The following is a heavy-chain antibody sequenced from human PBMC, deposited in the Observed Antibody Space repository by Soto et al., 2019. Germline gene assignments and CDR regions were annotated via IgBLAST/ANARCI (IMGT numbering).Heavy chain of an antibody. CDR2: MNPNSGNT. Sequence: GASVKVSCKASGYTFTSYGINWVRQATGQGLEWMGWMNPNSGNTGYAQKFQGRVTMTRNTSISTAYMELSSLRSEDTAVYYCASRNRVLLWFGESDAFDIWGQGTMVTVSS. CDR3: ASRNRVLLWFGESDAFDI. V-gene: IGHV1-8*01. CDR1: GYTFTSYG. J-gene: IGHJ3*02. D-gene: IGHD3-10*01.